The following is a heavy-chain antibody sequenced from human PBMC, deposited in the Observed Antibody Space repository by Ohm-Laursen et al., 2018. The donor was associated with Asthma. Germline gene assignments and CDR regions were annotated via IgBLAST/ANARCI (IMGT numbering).Heavy chain of an antibody. CDR2: ISYDGSNK. CDR1: GFTFSSYG. D-gene: IGHD5-12*01. Sequence: SLRISCTASGFTFSSYGMHWVRQAPGKGLEWVAVISYDGSNKYYADSVKGRFTISRDNSKNTLYLQMNSLRAEDTAVYYCARGGDIVATIPPFDYWGQGTLVTVSS. CDR3: ARGGDIVATIPPFDY. J-gene: IGHJ4*02. V-gene: IGHV3-30*03.